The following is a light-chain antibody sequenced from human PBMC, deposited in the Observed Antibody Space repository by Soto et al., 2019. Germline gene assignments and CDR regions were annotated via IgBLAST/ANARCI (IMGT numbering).Light chain of an antibody. Sequence: QLVLTQSPSASASLGASVKLTCTLSSGHSSYAIAWHQQQPEMGPRYLMKVNSDGSHNKGDGIPDRFSGSSSGAERYLTISSLQSDGEADYYCQTWGTGIQVFGGGTKLTVL. CDR3: QTWGTGIQV. CDR2: VNSDGSH. V-gene: IGLV4-69*01. CDR1: SGHSSYA. J-gene: IGLJ3*02.